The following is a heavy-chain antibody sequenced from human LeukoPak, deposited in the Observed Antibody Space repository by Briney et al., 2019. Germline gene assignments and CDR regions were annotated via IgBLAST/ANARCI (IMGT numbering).Heavy chain of an antibody. V-gene: IGHV4-39*07. J-gene: IGHJ4*02. D-gene: IGHD6-13*01. Sequence: SETLSLTCTVSGGSISSSSYYWAWIRQPPGKRLEWIGTIFRIGSTYYNPSLKSRVTISVDTSKNQFSLKLSSVTAADTALYYCARVIDVAAAGYFDSWGQGTQVTVSS. CDR3: ARVIDVAAAGYFDS. CDR1: GGSISSSSYY. CDR2: IFRIGST.